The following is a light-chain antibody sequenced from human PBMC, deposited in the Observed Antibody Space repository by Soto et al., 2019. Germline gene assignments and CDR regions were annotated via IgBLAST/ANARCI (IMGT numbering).Light chain of an antibody. CDR2: GAS. CDR1: QTLGSKY. CDR3: YEYGSAPYT. Sequence: EIMLTQSPGTLSLSPGERATLYCRTSQTLGSKYLAWYQQKPGQAPRLLIYGASSSATGIPDRFSVSGSVTVFTFIISSLEPVDFAVVYCYEYGSAPYTFVEGIKLEI. J-gene: IGKJ2*01. V-gene: IGKV3-20*01.